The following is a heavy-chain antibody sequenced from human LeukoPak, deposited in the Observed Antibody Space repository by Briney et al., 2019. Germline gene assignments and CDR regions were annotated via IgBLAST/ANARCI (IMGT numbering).Heavy chain of an antibody. J-gene: IGHJ3*02. CDR2: MNPNSGNT. CDR1: GGTFSSYA. Sequence: ASVKVSCKASGGTFSSYAINWVRQATGQGLEWMGWMNPNSGNTGYAQKFQGRVTMTRNTSISTAYMELNSLRSEDTAVYYCARPQGDDPFGDAFDIWGQGTMVTVSS. V-gene: IGHV1-8*02. CDR3: ARPQGDDPFGDAFDI. D-gene: IGHD2-21*02.